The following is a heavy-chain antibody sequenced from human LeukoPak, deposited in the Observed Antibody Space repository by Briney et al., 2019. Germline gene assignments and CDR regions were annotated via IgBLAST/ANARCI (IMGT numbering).Heavy chain of an antibody. CDR3: ARATGTWGHDGFDI. CDR1: GYTFTSYY. J-gene: IGHJ3*02. V-gene: IGHV1-18*04. CDR2: ISGSSSNT. Sequence: ASVKVSCKASGYTFTSYYMHWVRQAPGQGLEWMGWISGSSSNTNYAQRLQGRVTMTTDTSTTTAYMELRSLRSDDTAVYYCARATGTWGHDGFDIWGQGTMVTVSS. D-gene: IGHD3-16*01.